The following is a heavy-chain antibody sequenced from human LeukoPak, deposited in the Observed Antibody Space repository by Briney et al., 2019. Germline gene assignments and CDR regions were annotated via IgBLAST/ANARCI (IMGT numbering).Heavy chain of an antibody. D-gene: IGHD5-24*01. J-gene: IGHJ4*02. CDR2: ISYDGSNK. CDR1: GFTFSSYG. CDR3: ARGRKMATIEAYYFDY. V-gene: IGHV3-30*03. Sequence: PGGSPRLSCAASGFTFSSYGMHWVRQAPGKGLEWVAVISYDGSNKYYADSVKGRFTISRDNSKNTLYLQMNSLKAEDTAVYYCARGRKMATIEAYYFDYWGQGTLVTVSS.